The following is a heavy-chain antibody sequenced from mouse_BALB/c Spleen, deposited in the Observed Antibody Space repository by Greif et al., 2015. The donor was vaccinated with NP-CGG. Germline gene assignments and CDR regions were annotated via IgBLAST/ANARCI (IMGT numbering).Heavy chain of an antibody. V-gene: IGHV5-6-4*01. CDR2: ISSGGSYT. CDR1: GFTFSSYT. J-gene: IGHJ1*01. D-gene: IGHD1-1*01. Sequence: EVKVVESGGGLVKPGGSLKLSCAASGFTFSSYTMSWVRQTPEKRLEWVATISSGGSYTYYPDSVKGRFTISRDNAKNTLYLQMSSPKSEDTAMYYCTRSNYYGSSWYFDVWGAGTTVTVSS. CDR3: TRSNYYGSSWYFDV.